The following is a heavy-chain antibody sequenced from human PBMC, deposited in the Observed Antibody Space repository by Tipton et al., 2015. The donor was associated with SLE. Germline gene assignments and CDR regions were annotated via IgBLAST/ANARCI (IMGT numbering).Heavy chain of an antibody. J-gene: IGHJ4*02. CDR3: AEGPYDSSGYFVY. CDR2: IRYDGSNK. V-gene: IGHV3-30*02. CDR1: GFTFSSYG. Sequence: SLRLSCAASGFTFSSYGMHWVRQAPGKGLEWVAFIRYDGSNKYYADSVKGRFTISRDNSKNTLYLQMNSLRAEDTAVYYCAEGPYDSSGYFVYWGQGTLVTVSS. D-gene: IGHD3-22*01.